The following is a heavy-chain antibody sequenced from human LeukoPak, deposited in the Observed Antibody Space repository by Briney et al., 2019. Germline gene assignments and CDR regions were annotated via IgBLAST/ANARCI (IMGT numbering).Heavy chain of an antibody. Sequence: VASVKVSCKASGYTFTSYAMNWVRQAPGQGLEWMGWINTNTGNPTYAQGFTGRFVFSLDTSVSTAYLQISSLKAEDTAVYYCAVNRKLSVVEIYYYYMDVWGKGTTVTVSS. CDR3: AVNRKLSVVEIYYYYMDV. CDR1: GYTFTSYA. J-gene: IGHJ6*03. D-gene: IGHD1-14*01. CDR2: INTNTGNP. V-gene: IGHV7-4-1*02.